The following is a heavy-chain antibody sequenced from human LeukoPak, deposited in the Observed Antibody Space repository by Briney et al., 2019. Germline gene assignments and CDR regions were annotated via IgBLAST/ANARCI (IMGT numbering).Heavy chain of an antibody. CDR3: AREGYCSGGSCYRQYNWFDP. Sequence: PSETLSLTCTVSGGSISSGPYYWGWLRQPPGKGLEWIGNIYYGENTYYNPSLKSRVTISIDTSKNQFSLKLSSVTAADTAVYYCAREGYCSGGSCYRQYNWFDPWGQGTLVTVSS. J-gene: IGHJ5*02. V-gene: IGHV4-39*02. CDR1: GGSISSGPYY. D-gene: IGHD2-15*01. CDR2: IYYGENT.